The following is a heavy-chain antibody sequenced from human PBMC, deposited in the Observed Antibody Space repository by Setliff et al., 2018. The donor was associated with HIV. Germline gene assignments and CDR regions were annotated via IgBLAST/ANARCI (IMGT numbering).Heavy chain of an antibody. CDR2: INHSGSS. V-gene: IGHV4-34*01. CDR3: TRVQGSNNWPNWFDP. J-gene: IGHJ5*02. D-gene: IGHD1-1*01. Sequence: KPSETLSLTCSVFGGSFSGYYWSWIRQLPGKELEWIGEINHSGSSKYNPSLKSRVTISVDTSENQFSLDLSSVTAADTAIYYCTRVQGSNNWPNWFDPWGQGTLVTVSS. CDR1: GGSFSGYY.